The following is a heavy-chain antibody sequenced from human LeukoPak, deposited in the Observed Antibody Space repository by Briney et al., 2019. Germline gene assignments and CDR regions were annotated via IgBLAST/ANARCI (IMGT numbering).Heavy chain of an antibody. Sequence: TSRTLSLTCAISGDSVSTNSVAWNWIRQSPSRGLEWPGRTYYRSKWYNDYAVSVKSRITINPDTSKNQISLQLKSVTPEDTAVYYCARELDGYNSKPLDYWGQGTLVTVSS. J-gene: IGHJ4*02. V-gene: IGHV6-1*01. D-gene: IGHD5-24*01. CDR2: TYYRSKWYN. CDR1: GDSVSTNSVA. CDR3: ARELDGYNSKPLDY.